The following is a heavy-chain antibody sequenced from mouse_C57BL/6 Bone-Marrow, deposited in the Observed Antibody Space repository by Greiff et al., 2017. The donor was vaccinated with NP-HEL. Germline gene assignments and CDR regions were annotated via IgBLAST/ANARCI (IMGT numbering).Heavy chain of an antibody. Sequence: QVQLQQSGAELAKPGASVKLSCKASGYTFTSYWMHWVKQRPGQGLEWIGYINPSSGYPKYNQKFKDKATLTADKSSSTAYMQLSSLTYEDSAVYYCARRTGSSYVPFAYWGQGTLVTVSA. V-gene: IGHV1-7*01. D-gene: IGHD1-1*01. CDR2: INPSSGYP. CDR3: ARRTGSSYVPFAY. CDR1: GYTFTSYW. J-gene: IGHJ3*01.